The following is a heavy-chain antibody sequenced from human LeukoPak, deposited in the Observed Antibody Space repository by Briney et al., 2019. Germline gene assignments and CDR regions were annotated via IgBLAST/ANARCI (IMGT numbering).Heavy chain of an antibody. CDR1: GYTFTGYY. D-gene: IGHD1-26*01. Sequence: ASVKVSCKASGYTFTGYYMHWVRQAPGKGLEWMGGFDPEDGETIYAQKFQGRVTMTEDTSTDTAYMELSSLRSEDTAVYYCATAPLPIVGATGKDYWGQGTLVTVSS. J-gene: IGHJ4*02. V-gene: IGHV1-24*01. CDR2: FDPEDGET. CDR3: ATAPLPIVGATGKDY.